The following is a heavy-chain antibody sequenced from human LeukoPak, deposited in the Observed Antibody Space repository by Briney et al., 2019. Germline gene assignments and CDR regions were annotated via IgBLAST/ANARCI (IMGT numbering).Heavy chain of an antibody. V-gene: IGHV3-74*01. D-gene: IGHD4-11*01. Sequence: GGSLRLSCAASGFILSSYWMHRARQAPGKGPVWVSRIKSDGSSPSYADSVKGRFTISRDNAKNTVYLQMNSLRAEDTAVYYCAKDGHYSNFYFDYWGQGTLVTVSS. CDR2: IKSDGSSP. CDR1: GFILSSYW. CDR3: AKDGHYSNFYFDY. J-gene: IGHJ4*02.